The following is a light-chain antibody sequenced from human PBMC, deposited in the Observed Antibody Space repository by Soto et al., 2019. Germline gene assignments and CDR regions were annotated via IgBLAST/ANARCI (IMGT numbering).Light chain of an antibody. J-gene: IGKJ4*01. CDR1: QSISSW. Sequence: DIQMTQSPSTLSASVGDGVTITCRASQSISSWLAWYQQKPGKAPKLLIYKASSLESGVPSRFSGSGSGTEFTLTISSLQPDDFATYYCQQYNSFPLTFGGGTKVDIK. CDR3: QQYNSFPLT. CDR2: KAS. V-gene: IGKV1-5*03.